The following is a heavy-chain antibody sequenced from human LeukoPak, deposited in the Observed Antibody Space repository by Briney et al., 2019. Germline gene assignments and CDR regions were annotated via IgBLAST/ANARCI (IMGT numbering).Heavy chain of an antibody. D-gene: IGHD5-24*01. CDR3: ARSRDGYNSLYYFDY. J-gene: IGHJ4*02. Sequence: ASVKVSCKASGYTFTSYGISWVRQAPGQGLEWMGWIGAYNGNTNYAQKLQGRVTMTTDTSTSTAYMELRSLRSDDTAVYYCARSRDGYNSLYYFDYWGQGTLVTVSS. CDR1: GYTFTSYG. CDR2: IGAYNGNT. V-gene: IGHV1-18*01.